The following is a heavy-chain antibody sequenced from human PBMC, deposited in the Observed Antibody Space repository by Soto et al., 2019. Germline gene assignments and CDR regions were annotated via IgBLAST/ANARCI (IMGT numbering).Heavy chain of an antibody. CDR2: IYHSGST. V-gene: IGHV4-34*01. D-gene: IGHD5-12*01. CDR1: GGSFSANY. J-gene: IGHJ4*02. CDR3: ARGSPYSGYAW. Sequence: PSETQSHTCAVYGGSFSANYCSWIRLPPGKGLEWIGEIYHSGSTNYIPSLKSRVTISVDTSNNQFSLKLSSVTAADTAVYYCARGSPYSGYAWWGQGTLVT.